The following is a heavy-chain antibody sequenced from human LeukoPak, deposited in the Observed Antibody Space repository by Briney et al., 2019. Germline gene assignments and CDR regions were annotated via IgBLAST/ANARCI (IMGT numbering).Heavy chain of an antibody. D-gene: IGHD3-22*01. CDR2: IYYSGTT. CDR1: GGSISSSTYY. J-gene: IGHJ4*02. Sequence: SETLSLTCTVSGGSISSSTYYWGWIRQPPGKGLDWIGSIYYSGTTFYNPSLKSRVTISIDTSKNQFSLKLSSVTAADTAVYYCATSSDYYDPFDYWGQGTLVTVSS. V-gene: IGHV4-39*01. CDR3: ATSSDYYDPFDY.